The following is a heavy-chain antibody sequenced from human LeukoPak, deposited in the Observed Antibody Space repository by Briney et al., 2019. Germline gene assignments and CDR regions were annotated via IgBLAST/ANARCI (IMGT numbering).Heavy chain of an antibody. Sequence: ASVKVSCKASGYTFTSYAMHWVRQAPGQRLEWMGWINAGNGNTKYSQKFQGRVTITRDTSASTAYMELSSLRSEDTAVYYCTRRGIMITFGGVIVPYYFDYWGQGTLVTVSS. J-gene: IGHJ4*02. CDR2: INAGNGNT. D-gene: IGHD3-16*02. CDR1: GYTFTSYA. V-gene: IGHV1-3*01. CDR3: TRRGIMITFGGVIVPYYFDY.